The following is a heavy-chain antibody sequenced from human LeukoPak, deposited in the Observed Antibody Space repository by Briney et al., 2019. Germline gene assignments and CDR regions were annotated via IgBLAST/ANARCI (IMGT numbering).Heavy chain of an antibody. D-gene: IGHD1-1*01. J-gene: IGHJ4*02. Sequence: GGSLRLSCAASGFTFSSYGMHWVRQAPGKGLEWVAVIWYDGGNKYYADSVKGRFTISRDNSKNTLYLQMNSLRAEDTAVYYRARGTSGGYEGDYWGQGTLVTVSS. CDR2: IWYDGGNK. V-gene: IGHV3-33*01. CDR1: GFTFSSYG. CDR3: ARGTSGGYEGDY.